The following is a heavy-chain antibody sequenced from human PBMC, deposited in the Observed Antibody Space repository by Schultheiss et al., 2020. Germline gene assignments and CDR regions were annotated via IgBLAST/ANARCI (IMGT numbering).Heavy chain of an antibody. Sequence: SETLSLTCSVSGGSISSSSYYWGWIRQPPGKGLEWIGSIYESGSTYYSPSLNSRVTISVDTSKNQFSLNLSSVTAADTAVYYCARTGSTSGWSWFDPWGQGSLVTVSS. V-gene: IGHV4-39*01. CDR1: GGSISSSSYY. J-gene: IGHJ5*02. D-gene: IGHD6-19*01. CDR3: ARTGSTSGWSWFDP. CDR2: IYESGST.